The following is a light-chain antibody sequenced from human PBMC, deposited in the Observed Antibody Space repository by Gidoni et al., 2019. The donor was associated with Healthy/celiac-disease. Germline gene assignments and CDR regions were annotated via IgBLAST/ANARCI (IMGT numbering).Light chain of an antibody. J-gene: IGKJ1*01. CDR1: QSVLYSSNNKNY. Sequence: IVMTQSPASLAVSLGERATINCKSSQSVLYSSNNKNYLAWYHQKPGQPPKLLIYWASTRESGVPDRFSGSGSGTDFTLTISSLQAEDVAVYYCQQYYSTPTFGQGTKVEIK. CDR2: WAS. CDR3: QQYYSTPT. V-gene: IGKV4-1*01.